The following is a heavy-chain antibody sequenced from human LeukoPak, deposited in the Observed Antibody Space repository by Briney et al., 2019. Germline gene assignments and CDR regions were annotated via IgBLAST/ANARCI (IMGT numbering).Heavy chain of an antibody. Sequence: TLSXTXTXXXGSISSYYWSWIRQPPGKGLEWIGDIYYSGSTNYNPSLKSGVTISVDTSKNQCSLKLSSVPAADTAVYYCASYDFWSGYMAFDIWGQGTMVTVSS. CDR2: IYYSGST. CDR1: XGSISSYY. J-gene: IGHJ3*02. D-gene: IGHD3-3*01. V-gene: IGHV4-59*01. CDR3: ASYDFWSGYMAFDI.